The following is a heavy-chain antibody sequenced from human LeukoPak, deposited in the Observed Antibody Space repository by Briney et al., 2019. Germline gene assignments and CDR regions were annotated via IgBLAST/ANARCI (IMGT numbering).Heavy chain of an antibody. J-gene: IGHJ4*02. CDR3: ATDPVGYCSSDSCYSVDY. D-gene: IGHD2-15*01. V-gene: IGHV1-24*01. Sequence: GASVKVSCKVSGYTLTELSIQWVRQAPGKGLEWRGGFNPEDGEKIYVQKFQGRVTMTEDTSIHTAYMELSSLRSEDTAMYYCATDPVGYCSSDSCYSVDYWGQGTLVTVSS. CDR1: GYTLTELS. CDR2: FNPEDGEK.